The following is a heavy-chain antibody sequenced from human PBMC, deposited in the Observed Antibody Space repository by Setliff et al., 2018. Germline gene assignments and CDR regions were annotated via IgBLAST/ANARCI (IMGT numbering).Heavy chain of an antibody. J-gene: IGHJ4*02. CDR1: GYTFTSHY. V-gene: IGHV1-69*05. Sequence: SVKVSCKASGYTFTSHYMHWVRQAPGQGLEWMGGIIPIFGTANYAQKFQGRVTITTDESTSTAYMELSSLRSEDTAVYYCARGNYYDSSGYSVDYWGQGTLVTVSS. D-gene: IGHD3-22*01. CDR3: ARGNYYDSSGYSVDY. CDR2: IIPIFGTA.